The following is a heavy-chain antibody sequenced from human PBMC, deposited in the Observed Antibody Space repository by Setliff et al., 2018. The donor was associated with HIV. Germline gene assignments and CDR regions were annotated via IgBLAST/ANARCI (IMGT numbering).Heavy chain of an antibody. V-gene: IGHV4-38-2*01. J-gene: IGHJ4*02. CDR3: ASYDILTGPLGY. CDR1: GYSISSGYY. CDR2: IYYSGGT. D-gene: IGHD3-9*01. Sequence: SETLSLTCAVSGYSISSGYYWGWIRQPPGKGLEWIGSIYYSGGTYYNPSLKSRVTISVDTSKNQFSLKLSSVTAADTAVYYCASYDILTGPLGYWGQGTLVTVSS.